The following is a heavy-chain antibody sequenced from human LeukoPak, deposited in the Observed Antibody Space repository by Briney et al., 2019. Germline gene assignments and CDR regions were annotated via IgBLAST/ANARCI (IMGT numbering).Heavy chain of an antibody. CDR3: ARDKSGSGRHMAGLR. V-gene: IGHV3-7*01. CDR1: GYTFSSYW. Sequence: GGSLRLSCAASGYTFSSYWMTGVRQAPGKGLEWVANIKQDGSEKYYVDSVKGRFTISRDNAKNSLYLQMNSLRADDTAVYYCARDKSGSGRHMAGLRWGQGTLVTVSS. J-gene: IGHJ4*02. CDR2: IKQDGSEK. D-gene: IGHD3-10*01.